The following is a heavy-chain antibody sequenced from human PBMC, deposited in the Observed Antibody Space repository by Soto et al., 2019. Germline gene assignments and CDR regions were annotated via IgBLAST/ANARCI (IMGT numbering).Heavy chain of an antibody. Sequence: QITLKESGPTLVKPTQTLTLTCTFSGLSLSTTGVGVGWIRQPPGKALDWLALIYWDDNKRYSPSLKSRLTITKDTSKNQVVLIMTNMDPVDTATYYCVQSRCGGDCLQSYSSHSYYGLDVWGQGTTVTVSS. V-gene: IGHV2-5*02. D-gene: IGHD2-21*02. CDR1: GLSLSTTGVG. CDR3: VQSRCGGDCLQSYSSHSYYGLDV. J-gene: IGHJ6*02. CDR2: IYWDDNK.